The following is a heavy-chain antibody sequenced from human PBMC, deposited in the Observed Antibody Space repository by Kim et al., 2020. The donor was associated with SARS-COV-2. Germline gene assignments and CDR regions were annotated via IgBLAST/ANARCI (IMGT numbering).Heavy chain of an antibody. J-gene: IGHJ5*02. V-gene: IGHV4-39*01. CDR2: IYYSGST. CDR3: ASERYFDWLSPYNWFDP. CDR1: GGSISSSSYY. Sequence: SETLSLTCTVSGGSISSSSYYWGWIRQPPGKGLEWIGSIYYSGSTYYNPSLKSRVTISVDTSKNQFSLKLSSVTAADTAVYYCASERYFDWLSPYNWFDPWGQGTLVTVSS. D-gene: IGHD3-9*01.